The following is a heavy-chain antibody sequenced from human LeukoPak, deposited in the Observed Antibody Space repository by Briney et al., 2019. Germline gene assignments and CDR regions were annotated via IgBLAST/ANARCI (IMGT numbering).Heavy chain of an antibody. J-gene: IGHJ6*01. CDR1: GYTFTSYD. CDR3: AREVTMVRGGYYYYYYGMDV. D-gene: IGHD3-10*01. Sequence: GASVQVSCKASGYTFTSYDINWLRQATGQGLEWMGWMNPNSGNTGYAQKFQGRVTMTRNTSISTAYMELSSLRSEDTAVYYCAREVTMVRGGYYYYYYGMDVWGQGTTVTVSS. V-gene: IGHV1-8*01. CDR2: MNPNSGNT.